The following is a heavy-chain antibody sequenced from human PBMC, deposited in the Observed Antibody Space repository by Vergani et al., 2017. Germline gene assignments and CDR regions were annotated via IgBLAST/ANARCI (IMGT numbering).Heavy chain of an antibody. CDR2: INPSGGST. J-gene: IGHJ4*02. CDR1: GYTFTSYY. D-gene: IGHD1-26*01. V-gene: IGHV1-46*03. CDR3: ATAPAGAVGY. Sequence: QVQLVQSGAEVKKPGASVKASCKASGYTFTSYYMPWVRQAPGQGLEWMGIINPSGGSTSYAQKFQGRVTMTRDTSTSTVYMELSSLRSEDTAVYYCATAPAGAVGYWGQGTLVTVSS.